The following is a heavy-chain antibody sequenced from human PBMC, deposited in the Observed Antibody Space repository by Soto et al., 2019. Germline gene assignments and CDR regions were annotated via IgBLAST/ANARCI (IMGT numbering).Heavy chain of an antibody. Sequence: QVQLVQSGAEVKKPGASVKVSCKASGYTFTSYAMHWVRQAPGQRLEWMGWINAGNGNTKYSQKFQGRVTITRDTSASTAYMELSSLRSEDTAVYYCARDGCSGGSCYSEYWGQGTLVTVSS. CDR3: ARDGCSGGSCYSEY. CDR1: GYTFTSYA. D-gene: IGHD2-15*01. CDR2: INAGNGNT. V-gene: IGHV1-3*01. J-gene: IGHJ4*02.